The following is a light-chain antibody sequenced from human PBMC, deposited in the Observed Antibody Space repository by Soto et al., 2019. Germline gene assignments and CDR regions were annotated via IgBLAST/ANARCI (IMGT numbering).Light chain of an antibody. CDR2: EVS. V-gene: IGLV2-14*01. CDR3: SSYTSTSTPLI. Sequence: QSALTQPASVSGSPGQSITISCSGSSSDIGAYDYVSWYQQHPGKAPKLLIYEVSNRPSGVSHRFSGSKSGNTASLSISGLQLEDEADYYCSSYTSTSTPLIFGGGTKLTVL. CDR1: SSDIGAYDY. J-gene: IGLJ2*01.